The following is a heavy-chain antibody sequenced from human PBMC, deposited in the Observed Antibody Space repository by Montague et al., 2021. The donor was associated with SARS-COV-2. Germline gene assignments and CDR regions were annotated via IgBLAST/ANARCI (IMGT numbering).Heavy chain of an antibody. CDR1: GGSISSGSYY. CDR3: ARVPPDYYDSSGYYSGAFDI. Sequence: TLSLTCTVSGGSISSGSYYWSWIRQPAGKGLEWIGRIYTSGSTNYNPSLKSRVTISGDTSKNQFSLKLSSVTAADTAVYYCARVPPDYYDSSGYYSGAFDIWGQGTMVTVPS. D-gene: IGHD3-22*01. J-gene: IGHJ3*02. V-gene: IGHV4-61*02. CDR2: IYTSGST.